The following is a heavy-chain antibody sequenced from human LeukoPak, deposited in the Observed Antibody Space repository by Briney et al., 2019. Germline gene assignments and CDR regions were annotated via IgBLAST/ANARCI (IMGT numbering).Heavy chain of an antibody. V-gene: IGHV3-48*04. CDR2: ISSSSSTI. Sequence: PGGSLRLSCAASGFTFSSYSMNWVRQAPGKGLEWVSYISSSSSTIYYADSVKGRFTISRDNAKNSLYLQMNSLRAEDTAVYYCARPSSIAARSTWNYWGQGTLVTVSS. J-gene: IGHJ4*02. CDR1: GFTFSSYS. D-gene: IGHD6-6*01. CDR3: ARPSSIAARSTWNY.